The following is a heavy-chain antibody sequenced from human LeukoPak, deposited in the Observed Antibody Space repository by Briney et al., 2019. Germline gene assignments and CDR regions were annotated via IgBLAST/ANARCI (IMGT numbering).Heavy chain of an antibody. D-gene: IGHD2-15*01. CDR2: INPDSGAT. Sequence: GASVKVSCKTSGYPFSDFYIHWMRQAPGQGLEWMGWINPDSGATNYAQNFQGRVPMTRDTSISTAYMELSSLRPDDTAVYYYARSRTAAPLEYFQYWGQGTVVSVSS. CDR3: ARSRTAAPLEYFQY. V-gene: IGHV1-2*02. J-gene: IGHJ1*01. CDR1: GYPFSDFY.